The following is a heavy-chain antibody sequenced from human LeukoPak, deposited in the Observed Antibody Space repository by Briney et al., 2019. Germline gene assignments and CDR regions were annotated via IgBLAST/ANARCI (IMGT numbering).Heavy chain of an antibody. CDR3: AKADTSWYGNVLFDP. D-gene: IGHD4-11*01. CDR2: ISGSGGST. Sequence: GGSLRLSCAASGFTFSSYAMSWVRQAPGKGLEWVSAISGSGGSTYYADSVKGRFTISRDNSKYTLYLQMNRLRAEDTAVYYCAKADTSWYGNVLFDPWGQGTLVTVSS. J-gene: IGHJ5*02. V-gene: IGHV3-23*01. CDR1: GFTFSSYA.